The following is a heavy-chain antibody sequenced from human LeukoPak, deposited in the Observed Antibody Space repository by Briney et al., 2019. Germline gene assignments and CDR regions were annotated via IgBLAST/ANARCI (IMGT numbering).Heavy chain of an antibody. CDR2: INTDGSST. J-gene: IGHJ4*02. Sequence: GGSLRLSCAASGFTFSSYWMHWVRQAPGKGLVWVSRINTDGSSTSYADSVKGRFTISRDNAKNRLYVQMNYLRAEDTAVYYCARAIHYGDFDYWGQGTLVTVSS. CDR3: ARAIHYGDFDY. D-gene: IGHD4-17*01. V-gene: IGHV3-74*01. CDR1: GFTFSSYW.